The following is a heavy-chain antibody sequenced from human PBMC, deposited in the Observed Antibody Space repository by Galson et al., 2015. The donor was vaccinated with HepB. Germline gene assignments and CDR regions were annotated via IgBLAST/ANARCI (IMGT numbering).Heavy chain of an antibody. V-gene: IGHV1-3*01. D-gene: IGHD3-10*01. CDR2: INAGNGNT. Sequence: SVKVSCKASGYTFISYAMHWVRQAPGQRLEWMGWINAGNGNTKYSQKFQGRVTITRDTSASTASMDLSSLRSEDTAVYYCARAYYYDSGSSPGYYYGMDVWCQGTTVTVSS. CDR1: GYTFISYA. J-gene: IGHJ6*02. CDR3: ARAYYYDSGSSPGYYYGMDV.